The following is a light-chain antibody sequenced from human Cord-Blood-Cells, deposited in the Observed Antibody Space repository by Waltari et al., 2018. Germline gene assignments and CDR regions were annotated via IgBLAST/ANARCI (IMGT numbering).Light chain of an antibody. CDR3: SSYAGSSTWV. J-gene: IGLJ3*02. Sequence: QSALTQSASVSGSPGQSITISCTGTSSDVGGYNFVSWYQQHLGKAPKLMIYEGSKRPSGVSNRFSGSKSGNTASLTISGLQAEDEADYYCSSYAGSSTWVFGGGTKLTVL. CDR1: SSDVGGYNF. V-gene: IGLV2-14*01. CDR2: EGS.